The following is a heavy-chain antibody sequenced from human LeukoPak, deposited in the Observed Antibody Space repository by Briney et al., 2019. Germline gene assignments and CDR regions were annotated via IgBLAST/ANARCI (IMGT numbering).Heavy chain of an antibody. Sequence: SETLSLTCTVSGGSISSYYWSWIRQPAGKELEWIGRIYTSGSTNYNPSLKSRVTMSVDTSKNQFSLKLSSVTAADTAVYYCARDKSRWNSGYDYNYYYYYGMDVWGQGTTVTVSS. CDR2: IYTSGST. D-gene: IGHD5-12*01. J-gene: IGHJ6*02. V-gene: IGHV4-4*07. CDR1: GGSISSYY. CDR3: ARDKSRWNSGYDYNYYYYYGMDV.